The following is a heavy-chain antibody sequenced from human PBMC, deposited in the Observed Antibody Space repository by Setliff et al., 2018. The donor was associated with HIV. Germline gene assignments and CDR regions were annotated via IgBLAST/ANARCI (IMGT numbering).Heavy chain of an antibody. D-gene: IGHD3-10*01. V-gene: IGHV3-48*03. J-gene: IGHJ4*02. Sequence: PGGSLRLSCTVSGFTFSDYEMNWVRQAPGKGLEWVSYISSSGNNVYYADSVKGRFAISRDNAKRSLFLQMNSLRGEDTAVYYCARYFRDGSYNDYWGQGTLVTVSS. CDR2: ISSSGNNV. CDR3: ARYFRDGSYNDY. CDR1: GFTFSDYE.